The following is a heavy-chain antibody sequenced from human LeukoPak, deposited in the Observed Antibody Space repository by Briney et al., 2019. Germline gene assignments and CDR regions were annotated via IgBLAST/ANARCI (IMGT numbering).Heavy chain of an antibody. V-gene: IGHV1-24*01. CDR2: FDPEDGEK. CDR1: GYTLTELS. CDR3: ATVAYYQKEVAFYI. J-gene: IGHJ3*02. D-gene: IGHD3-10*01. Sequence: ASVKVSCKVSGYTLTELSMHWVRQAPGKGLEWMGGFDPEDGEKTYAQKFQGRVTMTEATSTDTAYMELSSLRSEDTAVYYCATVAYYQKEVAFYIWGQGTMVTVSS.